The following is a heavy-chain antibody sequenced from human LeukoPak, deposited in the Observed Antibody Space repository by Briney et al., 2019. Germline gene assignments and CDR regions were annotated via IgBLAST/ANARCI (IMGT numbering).Heavy chain of an antibody. CDR2: IIPLLGIA. D-gene: IGHD5-12*01. Sequence: SVKVSCKASGGIFSSYTISWVRQAPGHGLEWMGRIIPLLGIANYAQKFQGRVTIIADKSTSTAYMELSRLRSEDTAVYYCARDDADSAYADGDYWGQGTLVTVSS. CDR3: ARDDADSAYADGDY. CDR1: GGIFSSYT. J-gene: IGHJ4*02. V-gene: IGHV1-69*04.